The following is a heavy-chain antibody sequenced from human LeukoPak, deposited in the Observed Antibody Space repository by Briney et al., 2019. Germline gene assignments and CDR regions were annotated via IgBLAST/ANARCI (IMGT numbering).Heavy chain of an antibody. J-gene: IGHJ4*02. Sequence: GGSLRLSCAVSGFTFSSHLMTWVRQAPGKGLEWVANIYQDGREKYYLSSVRGRFTISRDNAKNSLYLQMDSLRVEDTGVYYCASERPSSSWYDYWGQGTLVTVSS. CDR1: GFTFSSHL. CDR3: ASERPSSSWYDY. V-gene: IGHV3-7*01. CDR2: IYQDGREK. D-gene: IGHD6-13*01.